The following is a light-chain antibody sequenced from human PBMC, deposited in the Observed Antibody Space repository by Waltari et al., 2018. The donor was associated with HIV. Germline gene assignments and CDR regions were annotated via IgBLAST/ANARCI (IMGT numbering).Light chain of an antibody. CDR1: QSLSSN. CDR2: GAS. V-gene: IGKV3-15*01. CDR3: QQYNNWPPIT. J-gene: IGKJ5*01. Sequence: EIVMTQSPATLSVPPGERATISCRDSQSLSSNVAWYHQKPGQGSRLLIYGASTRATGIPARFSGSGSGTEFTLTISSLQSEDFAVYYCQQYNNWPPITFGQGTRLEIK.